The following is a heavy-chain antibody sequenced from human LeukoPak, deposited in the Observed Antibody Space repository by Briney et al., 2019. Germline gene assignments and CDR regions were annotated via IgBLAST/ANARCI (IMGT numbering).Heavy chain of an antibody. V-gene: IGHV3-30*04. Sequence: GGSLRLSCAASGFTFSSYAMHWVRQAPGKGLEGVAVISHDGSNKYYADSVKGRFTISRDNSKNTLYLQMNSLRAEDTAVYYCARGRTRLYYYDSSGYWQPLFDYWGQGTLVTVSS. CDR2: ISHDGSNK. CDR1: GFTFSSYA. J-gene: IGHJ4*02. D-gene: IGHD3-22*01. CDR3: ARGRTRLYYYDSSGYWQPLFDY.